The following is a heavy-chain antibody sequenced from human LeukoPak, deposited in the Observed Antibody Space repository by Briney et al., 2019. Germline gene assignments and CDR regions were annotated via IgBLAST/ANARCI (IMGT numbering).Heavy chain of an antibody. D-gene: IGHD3-3*01. J-gene: IGHJ4*02. CDR2: IYSGGST. V-gene: IGHV3-66*02. Sequence: GGSLRLSCAASGFTVSSNYMSWVRQAPGKGLEWVSVIYSGGSTYYADSVKGRFTISRDNSKSTLYLQMNSLRAEDTAVYYCAREAPRSYDFWSGYLGCWGQGTLVTVSS. CDR3: AREAPRSYDFWSGYLGC. CDR1: GFTVSSNY.